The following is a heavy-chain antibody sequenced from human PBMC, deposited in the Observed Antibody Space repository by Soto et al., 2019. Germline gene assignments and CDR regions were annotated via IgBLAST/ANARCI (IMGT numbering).Heavy chain of an antibody. J-gene: IGHJ4*02. Sequence: QVQLVQSGAEVKMPGASVKVSCKASGYSFTGYYLHWVRQAPGQGLEWMGWIHPDSGGTNYAPKFRGWVTMTRDTSIRTAYMELSGLKSDDTAVYFCVRAETFYPGNTFDYWGQGALVTVSS. CDR3: VRAETFYPGNTFDY. D-gene: IGHD1-1*01. CDR1: GYSFTGYY. CDR2: IHPDSGGT. V-gene: IGHV1-2*04.